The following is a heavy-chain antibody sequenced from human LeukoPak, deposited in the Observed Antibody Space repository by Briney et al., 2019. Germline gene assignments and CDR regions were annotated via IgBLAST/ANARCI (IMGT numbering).Heavy chain of an antibody. CDR1: GYTFTTYD. Sequence: GASVKVSCKASGYTFTTYDINWVRQAPGQGLEWMGWMKPNSGDTGYAQKFQGRVTITRNTSISTAYMELSSLTSEDSAVYYCASRYGYDYYYYMDVWGKGTTVTVSS. CDR3: ASRYGYDYYYYMDV. CDR2: MKPNSGDT. V-gene: IGHV1-8*03. D-gene: IGHD5-18*01. J-gene: IGHJ6*03.